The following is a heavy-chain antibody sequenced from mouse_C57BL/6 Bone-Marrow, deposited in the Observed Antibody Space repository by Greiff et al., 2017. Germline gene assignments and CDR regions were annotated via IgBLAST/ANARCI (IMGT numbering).Heavy chain of an antibody. D-gene: IGHD1-1*01. J-gene: IGHJ2*01. V-gene: IGHV3-6*01. CDR3: ARVGPITTVVAPFGD. Sequence: EVKLMESGPGLVKPSQSLSLTCSVTGYSITSGYYWNWIRQFPGNKLEWMGYISYDGSNNYNPSLKNRISITRDTSKNQFFLKLNSVTTEDTATYYGARVGPITTVVAPFGDWGQGTTLTVSS. CDR1: GYSITSGYY. CDR2: ISYDGSN.